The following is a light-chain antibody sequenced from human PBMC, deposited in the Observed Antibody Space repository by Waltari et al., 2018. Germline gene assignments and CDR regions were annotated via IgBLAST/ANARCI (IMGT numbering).Light chain of an antibody. CDR3: CSYAGSSTHVL. CDR2: DVS. J-gene: IGLJ2*01. V-gene: IGLV2-23*02. CDR1: SSDVGGYNY. Sequence: QSALTQPASVSGSPGQSITISCTGTSSDVGGYNYVSWYQQYPDKAPKLMIYDVSKRPSGVANRFSGSKSGNTASLTISGLQAEDEADYYCCSYAGSSTHVLFDGGTKLTVL.